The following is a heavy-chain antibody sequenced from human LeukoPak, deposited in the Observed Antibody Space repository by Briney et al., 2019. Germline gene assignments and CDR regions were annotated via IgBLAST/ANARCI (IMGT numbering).Heavy chain of an antibody. V-gene: IGHV3-30*02. CDR3: AKDFDWSTSNDAFDI. Sequence: QPGGSLRLSCAGSGFSFSSYGMHWVRQAPGKGLEWMAFIRSDGSNKYYADSVKGRLTISRDNAKNSLYLQMNSLRAEDTALYYCAKDFDWSTSNDAFDIWGQGTMVTVSS. D-gene: IGHD3-9*01. CDR1: GFSFSSYG. CDR2: IRSDGSNK. J-gene: IGHJ3*02.